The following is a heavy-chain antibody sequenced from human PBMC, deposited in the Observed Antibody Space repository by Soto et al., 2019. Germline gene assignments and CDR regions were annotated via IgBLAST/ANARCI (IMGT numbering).Heavy chain of an antibody. Sequence: ASVKVSCKASGYTFTSYYLHWVRQAPGQGLEWMGIINPSVGSASYAQKFQGRVTMTRDPSTSTVYMELSSLTSEDTAVYYCERARVVAARQSGMDVWGQGTTVTVSS. D-gene: IGHD6-6*01. CDR2: INPSVGSA. CDR3: ERARVVAARQSGMDV. J-gene: IGHJ6*02. V-gene: IGHV1-46*01. CDR1: GYTFTSYY.